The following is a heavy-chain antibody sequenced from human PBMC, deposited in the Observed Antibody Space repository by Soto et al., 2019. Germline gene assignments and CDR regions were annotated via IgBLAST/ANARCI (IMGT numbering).Heavy chain of an antibody. CDR2: IYYSGST. Sequence: SETLSLTCTVSGGSVSSGSYYWSWIRQPPGKGLEWIGYIYYSGSTNYNPSLKSRVTISVDTSKNQFSLKLSSVTAADTAVYYCARVWGGGQLLLGVLVRYYYGMDVWGQGTTVTVSS. D-gene: IGHD2-2*01. CDR1: GGSVSSGSYY. V-gene: IGHV4-61*01. J-gene: IGHJ6*02. CDR3: ARVWGGGQLLLGVLVRYYYGMDV.